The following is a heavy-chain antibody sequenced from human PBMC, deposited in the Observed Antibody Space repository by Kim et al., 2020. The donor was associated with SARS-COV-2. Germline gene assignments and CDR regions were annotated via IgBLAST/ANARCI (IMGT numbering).Heavy chain of an antibody. V-gene: IGHV3-30*18. CDR1: GFTFSSYG. D-gene: IGHD5-18*01. CDR3: AKLVDTAMAFDY. CDR2: ISYDGSNK. Sequence: GGSLRLSCAASGFTFSSYGMHWVRQAPGKGLEWVAVISYDGSNKYYADSVKGRFTISRDNSKNTLYLQMNSLRAEDTAVYYCAKLVDTAMAFDYWGQGTL. J-gene: IGHJ4*02.